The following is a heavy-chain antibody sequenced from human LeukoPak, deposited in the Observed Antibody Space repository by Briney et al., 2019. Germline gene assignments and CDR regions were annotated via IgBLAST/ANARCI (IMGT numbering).Heavy chain of an antibody. Sequence: PGGSLRLSCAASGFTFSSYGMHWVRQAPGKGLEWVSAISGSGGSTYYADSVKGRFTISRDNSKNTLYLQMNSLRAEDTAVYYCAKVRGWIQLWLGYFDYWGQGTLVTVSS. CDR3: AKVRGWIQLWLGYFDY. J-gene: IGHJ4*02. D-gene: IGHD5-18*01. V-gene: IGHV3-23*01. CDR1: GFTFSSYG. CDR2: ISGSGGST.